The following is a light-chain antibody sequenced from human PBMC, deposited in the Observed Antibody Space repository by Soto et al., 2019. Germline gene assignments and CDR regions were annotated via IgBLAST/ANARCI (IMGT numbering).Light chain of an antibody. CDR3: RQYYIAPRT. V-gene: IGKV3-20*01. Sequence: EIELTQSPGTLSLSPGERATLSCRASQSLNSFYLAWYQQKPGQAPRLLIYGSSNRDTGSLDRFSGSGSGTDFTLTISRLDPEDFAVYYCRQYYIAPRTFGQGTKVEVK. J-gene: IGKJ1*01. CDR2: GSS. CDR1: QSLNSFY.